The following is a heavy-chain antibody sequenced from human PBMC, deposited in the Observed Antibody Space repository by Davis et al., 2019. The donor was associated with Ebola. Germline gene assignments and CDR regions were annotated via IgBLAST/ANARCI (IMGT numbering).Heavy chain of an antibody. V-gene: IGHV1-2*06. J-gene: IGHJ4*02. Sequence: AASVKVSCKASGYTFSGYYINWVRQAPGQGLEWMGRVNPYSGGTNYAQKFQARVTMTRDTSISTAYMELRRLKSDDTAVYYCARASSDYWGQGTLVTASS. CDR3: ARASSDY. CDR2: VNPYSGGT. CDR1: GYTFSGYY.